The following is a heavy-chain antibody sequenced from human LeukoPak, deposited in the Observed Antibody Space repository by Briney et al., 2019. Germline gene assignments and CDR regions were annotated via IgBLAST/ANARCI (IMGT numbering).Heavy chain of an antibody. CDR1: GFTFSAYA. Sequence: GGSLRLSCATSGFTFSAYAMAWVRQAPGKGLEWVSTISGSGGSTYYTDSVKGRFTISRDNSKNTLLLQMNSLRAEDTALYYCAKQYYDFLSGSDYWGQGTLVTVSS. J-gene: IGHJ4*02. CDR3: AKQYYDFLSGSDY. V-gene: IGHV3-23*01. D-gene: IGHD3-3*01. CDR2: ISGSGGST.